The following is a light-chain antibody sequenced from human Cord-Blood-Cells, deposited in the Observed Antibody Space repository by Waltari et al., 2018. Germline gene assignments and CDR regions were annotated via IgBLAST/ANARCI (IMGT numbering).Light chain of an antibody. CDR2: VVS. Sequence: QSALTQPAPVHGSPAQSITLSCTGTSRDLGGSNYVSWYQQHPGKAPKLMIYVVSNRPSGVSNRLSGSKSGNTASLTISGLQAEDEADYYCSSYTSSSTLVFGGGTKLTVL. V-gene: IGLV2-14*03. CDR3: SSYTSSSTLV. J-gene: IGLJ3*02. CDR1: SRDLGGSNY.